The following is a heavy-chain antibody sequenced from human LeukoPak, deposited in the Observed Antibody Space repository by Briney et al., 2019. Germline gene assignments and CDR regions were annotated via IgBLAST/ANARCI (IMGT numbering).Heavy chain of an antibody. Sequence: SETLSLTCTVSGGSISSYYWSWIRQPAGKGLEWIGRIYTSGSTNYNPSLKSRVTMSVDTSKNQFSLKLNSVTAADTAVYYCATHGYSSSENWFDPWGQGTLVTVSS. CDR3: ATHGYSSSENWFDP. J-gene: IGHJ5*02. D-gene: IGHD6-6*01. CDR2: IYTSGST. CDR1: GGSISSYY. V-gene: IGHV4-4*07.